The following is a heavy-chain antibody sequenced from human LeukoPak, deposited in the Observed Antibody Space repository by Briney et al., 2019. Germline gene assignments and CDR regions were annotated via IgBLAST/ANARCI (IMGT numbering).Heavy chain of an antibody. Sequence: ASVKVSCKASGYTFTSYDINWVRQATGQGLEWMGWISAYNGNTNYAQKLQGRVTMTTDTSTSTAYMELRSLRSDDTAVYYCASEVDLLCSRTSCYEVGYYFDYWGQGTLVTVSS. V-gene: IGHV1-18*01. CDR1: GYTFTSYD. D-gene: IGHD2-2*01. J-gene: IGHJ4*02. CDR2: ISAYNGNT. CDR3: ASEVDLLCSRTSCYEVGYYFDY.